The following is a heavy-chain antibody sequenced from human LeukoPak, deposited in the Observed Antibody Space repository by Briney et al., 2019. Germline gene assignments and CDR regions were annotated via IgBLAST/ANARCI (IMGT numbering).Heavy chain of an antibody. D-gene: IGHD3-3*01. CDR3: AKEGSIRSETYYDFWSGLTDNWFDP. CDR1: GFTFSSYG. Sequence: PGGSLRLSCAASGFTFSSYGMHWVRQAPVKGLEWVAVISYDGSNKYYADSVKGRFTISRDNSKNTLYLQMNSLRAEDTAVYYCAKEGSIRSETYYDFWSGLTDNWFDPWGQGTLVTVSS. J-gene: IGHJ5*02. CDR2: ISYDGSNK. V-gene: IGHV3-30*18.